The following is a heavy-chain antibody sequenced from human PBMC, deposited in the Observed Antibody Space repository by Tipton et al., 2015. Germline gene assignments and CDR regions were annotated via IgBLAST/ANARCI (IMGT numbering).Heavy chain of an antibody. J-gene: IGHJ5*02. CDR2: IYYSGSA. D-gene: IGHD3-3*01. V-gene: IGHV4-59*01. CDR1: GGSISTYY. CDR3: ARNLEWQAAKFDP. Sequence: TLSLTCTVSGGSISTYYWSWIRQPPGKGLEWIGYIYYSGSATYNPSLKSRVTISIDTSKNQFSLKLTSVTAADTAVYYCARNLEWQAAKFDPWGQGTLVTVSS.